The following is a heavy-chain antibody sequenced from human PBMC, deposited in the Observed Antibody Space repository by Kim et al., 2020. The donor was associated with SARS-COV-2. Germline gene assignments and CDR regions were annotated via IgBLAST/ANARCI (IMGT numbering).Heavy chain of an antibody. CDR3: ASFDIVATEANNWFDP. V-gene: IGHV3-30*01. J-gene: IGHJ5*02. D-gene: IGHD5-12*01. Sequence: SVKRRFTISRDNSKNTLYLQMNSLRAEDTAVYYCASFDIVATEANNWFDPWGQGTLVTFSS.